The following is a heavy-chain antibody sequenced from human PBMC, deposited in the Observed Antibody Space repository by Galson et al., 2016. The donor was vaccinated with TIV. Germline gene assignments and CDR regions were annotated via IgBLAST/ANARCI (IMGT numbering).Heavy chain of an antibody. V-gene: IGHV5-51*01. CDR2: IYPADSGT. J-gene: IGHJ4*02. D-gene: IGHD5-12*01. CDR3: ARHGWTVATSNPFDL. Sequence: QSGAEVKKPGESLKISCKGSGYSFTNYWVGWVRQMPGKGLEWMGIIYPADSGTRYSPSFQGQVTISADKSINTAYLQWSSLKASDTAIYYCARHGWTVATSNPFDLWGQGTLVTVSS. CDR1: GYSFTNYW.